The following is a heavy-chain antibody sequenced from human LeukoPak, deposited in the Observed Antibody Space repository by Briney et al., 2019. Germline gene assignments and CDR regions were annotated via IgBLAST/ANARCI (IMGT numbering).Heavy chain of an antibody. D-gene: IGHD1-14*01. CDR1: GFTFSSYS. V-gene: IGHV3-21*01. J-gene: IGHJ6*03. CDR2: ISSSGSYI. CDR3: ARDRGRNYYMDV. Sequence: PGGSLRLSCAASGFTFSSYSMNWVRQAPGKGLEWVSSISSSGSYIYYADSVRGRFTISRDSAKNSLFLQMNSLRAEDTAVFYCARDRGRNYYMDVWGKGTTVTVSS.